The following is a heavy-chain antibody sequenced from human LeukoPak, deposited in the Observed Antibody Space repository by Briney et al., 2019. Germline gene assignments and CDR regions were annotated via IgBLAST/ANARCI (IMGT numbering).Heavy chain of an antibody. CDR3: ARERLSRNWFDP. D-gene: IGHD6-25*01. J-gene: IGHJ5*02. V-gene: IGHV3-30*04. CDR1: GFTFSSYA. CDR2: ISYDGSNK. Sequence: GGSLRLSCAASGFTFSSYAMHWVRQAPGKGLEWVAVISYDGSNKYYADSVKGRFTISRDNSKNTLYLQMNSLRAEDTAVYCCARERLSRNWFDPWGQGTLVTVSS.